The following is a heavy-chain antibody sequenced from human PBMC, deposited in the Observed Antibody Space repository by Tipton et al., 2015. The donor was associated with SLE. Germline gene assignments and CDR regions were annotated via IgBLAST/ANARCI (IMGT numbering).Heavy chain of an antibody. CDR1: GGSLSTYY. Sequence: TLSLTCTVSGGSLSTYYWSWIRQPPGKGLEWIAYIYYTGSTKYNPSLQSRVTMSVDTSKNQFSLSVNSVTAADTAVYYCARSMLTTKRVFDYWGQGTLVTVSS. V-gene: IGHV4-59*01. CDR3: ARSMLTTKRVFDY. D-gene: IGHD3-16*01. J-gene: IGHJ4*02. CDR2: IYYTGST.